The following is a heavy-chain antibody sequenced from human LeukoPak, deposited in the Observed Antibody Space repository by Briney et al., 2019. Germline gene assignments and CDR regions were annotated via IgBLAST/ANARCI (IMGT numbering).Heavy chain of an antibody. CDR2: IIPIFGTA. J-gene: IGHJ4*02. V-gene: IGHV1-69*13. CDR1: GYTFTSYG. CDR3: AREGGRGFDY. Sequence: SVKVSCKASGYTFTSYGISWVRQAPGQGLEWMGGIIPIFGTANYAQKFQGRVTITADESTSTAYMELSSLRSEDTAVYYCAREGGRGFDYWGQGTLVTVSS. D-gene: IGHD1-1*01.